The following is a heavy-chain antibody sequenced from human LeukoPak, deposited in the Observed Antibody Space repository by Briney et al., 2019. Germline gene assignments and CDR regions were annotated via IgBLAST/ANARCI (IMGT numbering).Heavy chain of an antibody. J-gene: IGHJ6*03. CDR1: GGSFSGYY. V-gene: IGHV4-34*01. CDR2: INHSGST. CDR3: ARRYYDILTGTPLYMDV. Sequence: PSETLSLTCAVYGGSFSGYYWSWIRQPPGKGLEWIGEINHSGSTNYNPSLKSRVTISVDTSKNQFPLKLSSVTAADTAVYYCARRYYDILTGTPLYMDVWGKGTTVTISS. D-gene: IGHD3-9*01.